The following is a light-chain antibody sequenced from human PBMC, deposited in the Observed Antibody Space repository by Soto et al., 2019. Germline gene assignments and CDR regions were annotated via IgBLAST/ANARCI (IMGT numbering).Light chain of an antibody. CDR1: SSNIGTSS. V-gene: IGLV1-44*01. CDR3: AAWDDSLNGHV. Sequence: QSVLTQPDSATGIPGERVTISYNGSSSNIGTSSVHWFQQLPGTAPKLLISTTNQRPSGVPERFSGSKSGTSASLAISGLQSEDEADYYCAAWDDSLNGHVFGTGTKVTVL. J-gene: IGLJ1*01. CDR2: TTN.